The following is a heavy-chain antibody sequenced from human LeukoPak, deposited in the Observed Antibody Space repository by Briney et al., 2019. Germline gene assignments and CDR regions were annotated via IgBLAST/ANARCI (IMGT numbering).Heavy chain of an antibody. D-gene: IGHD3-10*01. CDR2: IHHSGSS. CDR1: GGSISSGGYY. V-gene: IGHV4-31*03. CDR3: ANYGSGSYRFDP. Sequence: SETLSLTCTVSGGSISSGGYYWSWIRQHPGKGLEWIGYIHHSGSSYYNPSIKSRVIISVDTSKNQFSLKLNSVTAADTAVYYCANYGSGSYRFDPWGQGTLVTVSS. J-gene: IGHJ5*02.